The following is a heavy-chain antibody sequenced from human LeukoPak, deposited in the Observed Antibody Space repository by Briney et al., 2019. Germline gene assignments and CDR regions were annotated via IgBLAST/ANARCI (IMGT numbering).Heavy chain of an antibody. CDR1: VYTFTSYD. J-gene: IGHJ6*03. V-gene: IGHV1-8*03. CDR2: MNPNSGNT. Sequence: ASVKVSCKASVYTFTSYDINWVRQATGQGLEWMGWMNPNSGNTGYAQKFQGRVTITRNTSISTAYMELSSLRSEDTAVYYCARARYDFWSGYSAYYYYYMDVWGKGTTVTVSS. D-gene: IGHD3-3*01. CDR3: ARARYDFWSGYSAYYYYYMDV.